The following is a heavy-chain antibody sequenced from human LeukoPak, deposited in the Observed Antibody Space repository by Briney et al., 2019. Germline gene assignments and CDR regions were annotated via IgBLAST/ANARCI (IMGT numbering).Heavy chain of an antibody. CDR3: ARLVLSYGNAFDH. J-gene: IGHJ4*02. CDR1: SGSIRGSDYY. D-gene: IGHD1-14*01. CDR2: INHGGNT. Sequence: SETLSLTCTVSSGSIRGSDYYWCWIRQPPGKGLEWIGSINHGGNTYYDSSLKSRVTISVDTSKNHFSLRLSSVTAADTAVYYCARLVLSYGNAFDHWGQGTLVTVSS. V-gene: IGHV4-39*02.